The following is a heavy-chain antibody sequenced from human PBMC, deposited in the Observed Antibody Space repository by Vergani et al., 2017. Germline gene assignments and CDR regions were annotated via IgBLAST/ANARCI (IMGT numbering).Heavy chain of an antibody. D-gene: IGHD3-10*01. J-gene: IGHJ2*01. CDR2: IYWDDDK. V-gene: IGHV2-5*02. CDR3: AHSIRTSTSGSHWWYFDL. CDR1: GFSLSTSGVG. Sequence: QITLKESGPTLVKPTQTLTLTCTFSGFSLSTSGVGVGWIRQPPGKALEWLALIYWDDDKRYSPSLKSRLTITKDTSKNQVVLTMTNMDPVDTATDYCAHSIRTSTSGSHWWYFDLWGRGTLVTVSS.